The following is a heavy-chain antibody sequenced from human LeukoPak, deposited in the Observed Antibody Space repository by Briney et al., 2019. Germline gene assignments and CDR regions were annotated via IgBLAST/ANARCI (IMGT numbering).Heavy chain of an antibody. J-gene: IGHJ4*02. Sequence: ASVKVSCKASGYTFTSYDINWVRQATGQGLEWMGWMNPNSGNTGYAQKFQGRVTITRNTSISTAYMELSSLRSEDTAVYYCAREAYDYVWGSYRPYYFDYWGQGTLVTVSS. D-gene: IGHD3-16*02. CDR3: AREAYDYVWGSYRPYYFDY. CDR1: GYTFTSYD. CDR2: MNPNSGNT. V-gene: IGHV1-8*03.